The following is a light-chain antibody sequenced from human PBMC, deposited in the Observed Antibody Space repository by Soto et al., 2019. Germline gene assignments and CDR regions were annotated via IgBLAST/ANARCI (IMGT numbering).Light chain of an antibody. Sequence: EIVLTQSPATLSLSPGERATLSCRASQSVSSYLAWYQQKPGQAPRLLIYDASNRATGIPARFSGSGSGTDVTLTISSLEPEDFAVYYCQQRSNWPELTFGGGNKVEIK. J-gene: IGKJ4*01. CDR3: QQRSNWPELT. CDR1: QSVSSY. CDR2: DAS. V-gene: IGKV3-11*01.